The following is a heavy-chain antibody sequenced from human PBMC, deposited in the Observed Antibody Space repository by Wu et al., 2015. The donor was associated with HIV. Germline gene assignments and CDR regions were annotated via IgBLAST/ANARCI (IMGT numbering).Heavy chain of an antibody. CDR2: INPNSGGT. CDR1: GYTFTGDY. Sequence: QVQLVQSGAEVKKPGASMKVSCKASGYTFTGDYIHWVRQAPGQGLEWMGWINPNSGGTNYAQKFQGRVTMTRDTSISTAYMELSRLRSDDTAVYYCARDETLRIPSYYFDYWGQGTLVTVSS. V-gene: IGHV1-2*02. CDR3: ARDETLRIPSYYFDY. J-gene: IGHJ4*02. D-gene: IGHD2-2*02.